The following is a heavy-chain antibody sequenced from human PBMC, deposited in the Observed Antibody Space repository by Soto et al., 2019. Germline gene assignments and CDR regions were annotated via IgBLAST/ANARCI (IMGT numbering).Heavy chain of an antibody. V-gene: IGHV3-21*01. CDR2: ISSSSSYI. CDR3: ARDRYSSGWNDY. Sequence: PGGSLRLSCAASGFTFGTYAMSWVRQAPGKGLEWVSSISSSSSYIYYADSVKGRFTISRDNAKNSLYLQMNSLRAEDTAVYYCARDRYSSGWNDYWGQGTLVTVSS. D-gene: IGHD6-19*01. J-gene: IGHJ4*02. CDR1: GFTFGTYA.